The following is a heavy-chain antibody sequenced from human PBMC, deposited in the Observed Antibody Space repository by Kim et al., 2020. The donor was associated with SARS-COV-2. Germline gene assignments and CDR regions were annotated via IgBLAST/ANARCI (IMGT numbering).Heavy chain of an antibody. CDR2: INHSGST. Sequence: SETLSLTCAVYGGSFSGYYWSWIRQPPGKGLEWIGEINHSGSTNYNPSLKSRVTISVDTSKNQFSLKLSSVTAADTAVYYCARGSRSAAAGTGWFDPWG. CDR3: ARGSRSAAAGTGWFDP. CDR1: GGSFSGYY. V-gene: IGHV4-34*01. J-gene: IGHJ5*02. D-gene: IGHD6-13*01.